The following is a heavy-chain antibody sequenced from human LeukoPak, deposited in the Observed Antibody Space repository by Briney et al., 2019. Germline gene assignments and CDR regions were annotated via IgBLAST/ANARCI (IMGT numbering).Heavy chain of an antibody. CDR1: GGSISSYY. CDR2: IYYSGST. Sequence: SETLSLTCTVSGGSISSYYWGWIRQPPGKGLEWIESIYYSGSTYYNPSLKSRVTISVDTSKNQFSLKLNSVTAADTAMYYCAKSGGYGLIDYWGQGTLVTVSS. D-gene: IGHD1-26*01. J-gene: IGHJ4*02. CDR3: AKSGGYGLIDY. V-gene: IGHV4-39*01.